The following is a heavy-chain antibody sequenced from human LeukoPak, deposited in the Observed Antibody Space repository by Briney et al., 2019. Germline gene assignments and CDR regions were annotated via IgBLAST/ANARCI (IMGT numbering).Heavy chain of an antibody. CDR2: ISYDGSNK. Sequence: GGPLRLSCASSGFTFSSYAMHWVRQAPGKGLEWVAVISYDGSNKYYADSVKGRFTISRDNSNNTLYLQMNSLRAEDTAVYYCANGYSSGLDAFDIWGQGIMVTVSS. D-gene: IGHD6-19*01. CDR1: GFTFSSYA. J-gene: IGHJ3*02. V-gene: IGHV3-30*04. CDR3: ANGYSSGLDAFDI.